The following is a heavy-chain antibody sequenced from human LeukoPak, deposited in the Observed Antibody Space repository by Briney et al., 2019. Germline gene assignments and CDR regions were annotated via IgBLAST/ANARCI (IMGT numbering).Heavy chain of an antibody. D-gene: IGHD3-3*01. Sequence: PSETLSLTCTVSGGAISSHYWSWIRQPPGKGLEWIGSIYYSGSTNYNPSLRSRVTISVDTSKNQFSLKLSSVTAADTAVYYCAGHYFTSGDVCWGQGTLVTVSS. CDR2: IYYSGST. CDR3: AGHYFTSGDVC. CDR1: GGAISSHY. V-gene: IGHV4-59*08. J-gene: IGHJ4*02.